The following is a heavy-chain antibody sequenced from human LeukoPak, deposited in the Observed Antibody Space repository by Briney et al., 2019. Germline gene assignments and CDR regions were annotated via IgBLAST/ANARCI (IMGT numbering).Heavy chain of an antibody. CDR2: IFSSGST. CDR1: GGSISGYY. D-gene: IGHD3-22*01. V-gene: IGHV4-59*08. CDR3: ARHYYDRSDSYSFDY. Sequence: PSETLSLTCTVSGGSISGYYWSWIRQPPRKGLEWIGYIFSSGSTNYNPSLKSRVTISEDTSVNQFSLKLSSVTAADTAVYYCARHYYDRSDSYSFDYWGQGTLVTVSS. J-gene: IGHJ4*02.